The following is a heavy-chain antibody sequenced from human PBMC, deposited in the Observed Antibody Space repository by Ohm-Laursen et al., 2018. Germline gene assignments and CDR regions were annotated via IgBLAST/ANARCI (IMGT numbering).Heavy chain of an antibody. D-gene: IGHD3-10*01. CDR3: ARVYYYGSGRHFDY. V-gene: IGHV3-11*01. Sequence: SLRLSCAASGFTFSDYYMSWIRQAPGKGLEWVSYISSSGSTIYYADSVRGRCTISRDNAKKSLYLQMNSLRAEDTAVYYCARVYYYGSGRHFDYWGQGTLVTVSS. J-gene: IGHJ4*02. CDR1: GFTFSDYY. CDR2: ISSSGSTI.